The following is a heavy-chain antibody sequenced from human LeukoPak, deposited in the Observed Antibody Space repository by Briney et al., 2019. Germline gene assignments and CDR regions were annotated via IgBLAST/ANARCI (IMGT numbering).Heavy chain of an antibody. V-gene: IGHV3-30*18. Sequence: GRSLRLSCAASGFTFSSYGMHWLRQAPGKGLEWVAVISYDGSNKYYADSVKGRFIISRDNSKNTLYLQMNSLRAEDTAVYYCANGYCTNGVCYPYYYYYMDVWGKGTTVTVSS. CDR3: ANGYCTNGVCYPYYYYYMDV. J-gene: IGHJ6*03. CDR2: ISYDGSNK. D-gene: IGHD2-8*01. CDR1: GFTFSSYG.